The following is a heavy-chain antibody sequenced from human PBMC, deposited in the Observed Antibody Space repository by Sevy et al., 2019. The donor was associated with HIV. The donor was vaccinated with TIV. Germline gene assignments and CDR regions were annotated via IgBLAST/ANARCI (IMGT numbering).Heavy chain of an antibody. CDR2: ISPTGGTT. Sequence: GGSLRLSCAASGFTFSSYDMSWVRQAPGKGLEWVSGISPTGGTTHYAESVKGRFIISRDNSKKTLFLQMNSLRAEDTGLYYCAKDLEQQLGPDYWGQGTQVTVSS. V-gene: IGHV3-23*01. J-gene: IGHJ4*02. CDR1: GFTFSSYD. D-gene: IGHD6-13*01. CDR3: AKDLEQQLGPDY.